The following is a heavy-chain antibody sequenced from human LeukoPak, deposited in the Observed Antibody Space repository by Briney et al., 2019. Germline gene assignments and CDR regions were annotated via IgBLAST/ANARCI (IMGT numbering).Heavy chain of an antibody. J-gene: IGHJ4*02. CDR1: GFTFSSFW. CDR2: INSVGSST. V-gene: IGHV3-74*01. Sequence: PGGSLRLSCAASGFTFSSFWMHWVRQAPGKGLVWVSRINSVGSSTSYADSVKGRFTISRDNAKNTLYLQMNSLRADDTAVYYCARDPAADKSNPYYFDYWGQGTLVTVSS. CDR3: ARDPAADKSNPYYFDY. D-gene: IGHD6-13*01.